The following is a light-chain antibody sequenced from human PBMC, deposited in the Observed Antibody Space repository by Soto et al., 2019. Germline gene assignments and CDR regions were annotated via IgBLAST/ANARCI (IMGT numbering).Light chain of an antibody. V-gene: IGKV3-20*01. CDR2: SAS. J-gene: IGKJ1*01. CDR3: QQYSASPRT. CDR1: QTVTGNY. Sequence: IVLTQSPCTLSLAPVDRAPLSCSASQTVTGNYLAWYHQKPGQAPRLLIHSASSRATGIPDRFSASGSGTDFTLTISRLEPEDFAVYYCQQYSASPRTFGQGTKVDIK.